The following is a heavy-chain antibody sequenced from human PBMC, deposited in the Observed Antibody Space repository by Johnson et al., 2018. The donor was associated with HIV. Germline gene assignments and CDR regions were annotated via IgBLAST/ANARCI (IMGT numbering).Heavy chain of an antibody. Sequence: VQLVESGGGLVQPGGSLRLSCATSGFSVSSNYMSWVRQAPGKGLEWVSVMSSGDNTHYADSVKGRFTISRDNAKNSLYLQMNSLRAEDTAVYYCARERGEGGSYYSFRRDAFDIWGQGTMVTVSS. J-gene: IGHJ3*02. D-gene: IGHD1-26*01. CDR1: GFSVSSNY. CDR2: MSSGDNT. V-gene: IGHV3-66*01. CDR3: ARERGEGGSYYSFRRDAFDI.